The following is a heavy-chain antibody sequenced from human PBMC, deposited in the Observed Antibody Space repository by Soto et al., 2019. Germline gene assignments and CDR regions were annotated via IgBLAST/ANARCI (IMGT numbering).Heavy chain of an antibody. CDR1: GYSISSYG. J-gene: IGHJ6*02. CDR3: ARGGYYDSSGARNYHYYGMDV. Sequence: QAQLVQSGAEVKKPGASVKVSCKASGYSISSYGITWVRQAPGQGLEWLGWISPYNDDTKYAQRLQGRVTMTTDTSTRTAYMDIRGLRSDDTAIYYCARGGYYDSSGARNYHYYGMDVWGQGTTVTVSS. D-gene: IGHD3-22*01. CDR2: ISPYNDDT. V-gene: IGHV1-18*01.